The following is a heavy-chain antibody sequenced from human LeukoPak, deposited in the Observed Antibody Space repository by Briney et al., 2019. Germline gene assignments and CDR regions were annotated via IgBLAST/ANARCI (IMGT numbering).Heavy chain of an antibody. V-gene: IGHV3-11*04. D-gene: IGHD2-15*01. CDR3: ARGADGVSSNSRGWFDP. J-gene: IGHJ5*02. CDR1: GFTFSDYY. Sequence: GGSLRLSCAASGFTFSDYYMSWIRQAPGKGLEWVSYISSSGSTIYYADSVKGRFTISRDNAKNSLYLQMNSLRAEDTAAYSCARGADGVSSNSRGWFDPWGQGTLVTVSS. CDR2: ISSSGSTI.